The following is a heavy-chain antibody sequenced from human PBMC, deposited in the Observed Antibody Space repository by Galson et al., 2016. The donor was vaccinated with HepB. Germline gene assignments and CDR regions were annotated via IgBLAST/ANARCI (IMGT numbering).Heavy chain of an antibody. D-gene: IGHD3-9*01. V-gene: IGHV5-51*01. CDR2: IHAADAHT. J-gene: IGHJ5*02. CDR1: GNSFTSHW. CDR3: ASAVNGLFCFDP. Sequence: QSGAEVKKPGESLKISCKASGNSFTSHWIGWVRQMPGKGLEWMGIIHAADAHTKYSPSLPGNITISTDKSINTPYLQWSSLRASDTAMYYCASAVNGLFCFDPWGQGTLVTVSS.